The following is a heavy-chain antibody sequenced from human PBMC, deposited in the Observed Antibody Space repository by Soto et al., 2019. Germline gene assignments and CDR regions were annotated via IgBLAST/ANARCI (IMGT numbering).Heavy chain of an antibody. CDR2: IVVGSGNT. J-gene: IGHJ6*02. V-gene: IGHV1-58*01. CDR3: AAAGYSSSWYTAERNYYYYGMDV. Sequence: ASVKVSCKASGFTFTSSAVQWVRQARGQRLEWIGWIVVGSGNTNCAQKFQERVTITRDMSTSTAYMELSSLRSEDTAVYYCAAAGYSSSWYTAERNYYYYGMDVWGQGTTVTVSS. D-gene: IGHD6-13*01. CDR1: GFTFTSSA.